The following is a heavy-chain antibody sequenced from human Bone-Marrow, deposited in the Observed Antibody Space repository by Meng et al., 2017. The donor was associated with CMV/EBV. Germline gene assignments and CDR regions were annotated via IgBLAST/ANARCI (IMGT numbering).Heavy chain of an antibody. Sequence: SETLSLTCTVSGGSISSGGYYWSWIRQHPGKGLEWIGYIYYSGSTYYNPSLKSRITISVDTSKNQFSMKLSCVTAPDTAVYYCARGLTFDYWGQGTRVTVSS. CDR1: GGSISSGGYY. CDR3: ARGLTFDY. CDR2: IYYSGST. J-gene: IGHJ4*02. V-gene: IGHV4-31*03. D-gene: IGHD3/OR15-3a*01.